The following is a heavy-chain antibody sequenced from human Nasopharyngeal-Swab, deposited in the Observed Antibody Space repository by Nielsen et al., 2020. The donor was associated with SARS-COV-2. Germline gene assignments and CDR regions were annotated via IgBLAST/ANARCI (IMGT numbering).Heavy chain of an antibody. CDR1: GFTFSGYA. CDR3: AKGRVGAHDSFFDY. J-gene: IGHJ4*02. D-gene: IGHD1-26*01. Sequence: GESLKISCAASGFTFSGYAMSWVRQAPEKGLEWVSTISASGGSTYYADSVKGRFSISRDNSKNTLYLQMNSLRAEDTAVYYCAKGRVGAHDSFFDYWGQGTLVTVSS. V-gene: IGHV3-23*01. CDR2: ISASGGST.